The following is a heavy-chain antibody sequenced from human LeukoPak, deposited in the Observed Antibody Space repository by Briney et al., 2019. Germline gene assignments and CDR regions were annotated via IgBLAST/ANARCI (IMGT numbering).Heavy chain of an antibody. Sequence: SETLSLTCTVSGGSISSYYWSWIRQPPGKGLEWIGYIYYSGSTNYNPSLKSRVTISVDTSKNQFSLKLSSVTAADTAVYYCARHVKAGIIAVAGTPLDYWGQGTLVTVSS. J-gene: IGHJ4*02. CDR3: ARHVKAGIIAVAGTPLDY. CDR1: GGSISSYY. D-gene: IGHD6-19*01. V-gene: IGHV4-59*08. CDR2: IYYSGST.